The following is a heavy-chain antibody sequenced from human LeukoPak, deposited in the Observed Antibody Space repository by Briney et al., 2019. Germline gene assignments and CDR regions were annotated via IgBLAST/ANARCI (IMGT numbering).Heavy chain of an antibody. Sequence: RRSLRLSCAASGFTFSSYGMHWVCQAPGKGLEWVAVIWYDGSNKYYADSVQGRFTISRDNSKNTLFLQMNSLRAEDTAVYYCARDPDDYGDYSYFDYWGQGTLDTVSS. V-gene: IGHV3-33*01. J-gene: IGHJ4*02. D-gene: IGHD4-17*01. CDR3: ARDPDDYGDYSYFDY. CDR2: IWYDGSNK. CDR1: GFTFSSYG.